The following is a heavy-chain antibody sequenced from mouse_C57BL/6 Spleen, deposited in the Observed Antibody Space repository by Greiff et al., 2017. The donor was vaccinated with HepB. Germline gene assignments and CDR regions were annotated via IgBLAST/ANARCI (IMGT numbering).Heavy chain of an antibody. Sequence: VQLQQSGTVLARPGASVKMSCKTSGYTFTSYWMHWVKQRPGQGLEWIGAIYPGNSDTSYNQKFKGKAKLTAVTSASTAYMELSSLTNEDSAVYYCTREDYYYGYYFDYWGQGTTLTVSS. J-gene: IGHJ2*01. V-gene: IGHV1-5*01. CDR2: IYPGNSDT. D-gene: IGHD1-1*01. CDR1: GYTFTSYW. CDR3: TREDYYYGYYFDY.